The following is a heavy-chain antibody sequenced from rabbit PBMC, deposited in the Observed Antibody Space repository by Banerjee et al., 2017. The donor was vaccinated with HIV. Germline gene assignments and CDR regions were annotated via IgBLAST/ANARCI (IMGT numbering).Heavy chain of an antibody. CDR2: IDTRSGGRT. Sequence: QSLEESGGDLVKPGASLTLTCTASGFSFSSGYWICWVRQAPGKGLEWIACIDTRSGGRTDYASWAKGRFTISKTSSTTVTLQMTSLTAADTATYFCARHAYDDYQFNLWGPGTLVTVS. J-gene: IGHJ4*01. CDR3: ARHAYDDYQFNL. D-gene: IGHD6-1*01. V-gene: IGHV1S40*01. CDR1: GFSFSSGYW.